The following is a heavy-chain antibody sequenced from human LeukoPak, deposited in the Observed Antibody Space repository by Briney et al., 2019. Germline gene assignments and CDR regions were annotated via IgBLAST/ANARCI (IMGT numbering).Heavy chain of an antibody. D-gene: IGHD3-3*01. CDR2: ISSSSSTI. V-gene: IGHV3-48*01. Sequence: GGSLRLSCAASGFTFSSYSMNWVRQAPGKGLEWVSYISSSSSTIYYADSVKGRFTISRDNSKNTLYLQMNSLRAEDTAVYYCAKLRAPIFGVVRFDYWGQGTLVTVSS. CDR3: AKLRAPIFGVVRFDY. CDR1: GFTFSSYS. J-gene: IGHJ4*02.